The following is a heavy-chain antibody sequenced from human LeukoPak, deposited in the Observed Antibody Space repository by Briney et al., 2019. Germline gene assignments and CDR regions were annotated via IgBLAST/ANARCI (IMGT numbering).Heavy chain of an antibody. D-gene: IGHD2-2*01. CDR1: GYTFTSYY. V-gene: IGHV1-2*02. CDR2: INPNSGGT. J-gene: IGHJ4*02. Sequence: ASVKVSCKASGYTFTSYYMHWVRQAPGQGLEWMGWINPNSGGTNYAQKFQGRVTMTRDTSISTAYMELSRLRSDDTAVYYCARSSQGIEVPYYFDYWGQGTLVTVSS. CDR3: ARSSQGIEVPYYFDY.